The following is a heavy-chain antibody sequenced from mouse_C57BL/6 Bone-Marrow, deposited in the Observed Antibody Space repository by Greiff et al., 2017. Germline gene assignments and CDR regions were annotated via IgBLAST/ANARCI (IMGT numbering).Heavy chain of an antibody. CDR1: GYAFTNYW. CDR3: ALYGV. D-gene: IGHD1-1*01. Sequence: QVQLKQSGAELVRPGTSVKMSCKASGYAFTNYWIEWVKQRPGQGLEWIGVINPGSGGTTYNEKFTGKAILTADKSSSTAYMKISSLTSEYGAVYFCALYGVWGTGTTVTVSS. V-gene: IGHV1-54*01. J-gene: IGHJ1*03. CDR2: INPGSGGT.